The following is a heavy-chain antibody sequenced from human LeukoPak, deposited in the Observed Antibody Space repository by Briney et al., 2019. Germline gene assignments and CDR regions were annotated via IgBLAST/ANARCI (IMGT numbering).Heavy chain of an antibody. CDR1: GFSFSGYY. J-gene: IGHJ4*02. V-gene: IGHV3-11*01. Sequence: AGGSLRLSCAVSGFSFSGYYMSWVRQAPGKGLEWVSYISNSGSTIYYAGSVKGRFTISRDNAKNSLYLQMNSLRAEDTAMYYCVRDLDEDSGGTHFDFWGQGTLVTVSS. CDR2: ISNSGSTI. CDR3: VRDLDEDSGGTHFDF. D-gene: IGHD3-10*01.